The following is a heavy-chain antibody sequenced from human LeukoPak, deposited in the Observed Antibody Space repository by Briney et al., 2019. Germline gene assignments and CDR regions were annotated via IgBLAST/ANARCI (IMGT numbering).Heavy chain of an antibody. CDR3: ARRTGDFYNWFDP. CDR2: IYYSGST. D-gene: IGHD7-27*01. CDR1: GGSISSGGYY. Sequence: SQTLSLTCTVSGGSISSGGYYWSWIRQHPGKGLEWIGDIYYSGSTYYNPSLKSRVTISVDTSKNQFSLKLSSVTAADTAVYYCARRTGDFYNWFDPWGQGTLVTVSS. V-gene: IGHV4-31*03. J-gene: IGHJ5*02.